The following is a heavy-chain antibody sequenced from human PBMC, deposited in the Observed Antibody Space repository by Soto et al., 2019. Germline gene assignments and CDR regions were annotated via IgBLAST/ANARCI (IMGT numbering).Heavy chain of an antibody. CDR3: ARDSQITMIVVVTAYGMDV. D-gene: IGHD3-22*01. CDR1: GYTFTSYG. Sequence: GASVKVSCKASGYTFTSYGISWVRQAPGQGLEWMGWISAYNGNTNYAQKLQGRVTMTTDTSTSTAYMGLRSLRSDDTAVYYCARDSQITMIVVVTAYGMDVWGQGTTVTVSS. V-gene: IGHV1-18*01. J-gene: IGHJ6*02. CDR2: ISAYNGNT.